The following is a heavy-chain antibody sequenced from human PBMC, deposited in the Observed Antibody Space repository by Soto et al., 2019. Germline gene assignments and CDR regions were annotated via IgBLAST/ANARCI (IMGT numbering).Heavy chain of an antibody. CDR3: ARGRAKVRGVIVGYFDY. J-gene: IGHJ4*02. CDR2: INHSGST. CDR1: GGSFSGYY. Sequence: SETLSLTCAVYGGSFSGYYWSWIRQPPGKGLEWIGEINHSGSTNYNPSLKSRVTISVDTSKNQFSLKLSSVTAADTAVYYCARGRAKVRGVIVGYFDYWGQGTLVTVSS. D-gene: IGHD3-10*01. V-gene: IGHV4-34*01.